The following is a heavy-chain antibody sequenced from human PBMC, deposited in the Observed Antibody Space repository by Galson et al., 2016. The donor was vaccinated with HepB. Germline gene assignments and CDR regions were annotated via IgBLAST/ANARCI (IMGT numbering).Heavy chain of an antibody. CDR3: ANDQKPRGFDY. CDR2: ISSASATI. V-gene: IGHV3-11*01. D-gene: IGHD3-10*01. Sequence: SLRLSCAVSGFTFRNVWMSWVRQAPGRGLEWVAYISSASATIPYADSVRGRFTISRDNRRSLLFLEMNSLRAEDTALYYCANDQKPRGFDYWGQGTLVTVSS. J-gene: IGHJ4*02. CDR1: GFTFRNVW.